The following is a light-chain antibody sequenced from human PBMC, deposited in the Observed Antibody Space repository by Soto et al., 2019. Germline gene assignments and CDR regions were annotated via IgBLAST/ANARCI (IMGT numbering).Light chain of an antibody. V-gene: IGKV3-20*01. J-gene: IGKJ3*01. CDR3: QQYGSSPT. CDR2: GAS. CDR1: QSVSSSY. Sequence: EIVLTQSLCTLSLSPGERATLSCRASQSVSSSYLAWYQQKPGQAPRLLIYGASSRATGIPDRFSGSGSGTNFTLTISRLEPEDFAVYYCQQYGSSPTFGPGTKVDIK.